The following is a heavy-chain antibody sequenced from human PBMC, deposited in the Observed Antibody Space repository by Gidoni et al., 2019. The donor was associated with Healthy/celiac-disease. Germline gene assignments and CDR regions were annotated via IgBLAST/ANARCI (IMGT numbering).Heavy chain of an antibody. CDR1: GFTFCNAW. V-gene: IGHV3-15*01. CDR3: TTRASYDSSGYYLR. J-gene: IGHJ4*02. CDR2: IKSKSDGGTT. D-gene: IGHD3-22*01. Sequence: EVQLVESGGGLVKPGGSLRLSCAASGFTFCNAWMSWVRQAPGKGLDWVGRIKSKSDGGTTDYAEPVKGRFTISRDDSKNTLYLQMNSLKTEDTAVYYCTTRASYDSSGYYLRWGQGTLVTVSS.